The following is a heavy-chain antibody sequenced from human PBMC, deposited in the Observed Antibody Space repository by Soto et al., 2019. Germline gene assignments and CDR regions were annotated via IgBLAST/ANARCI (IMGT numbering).Heavy chain of an antibody. CDR1: GFTFSPYW. V-gene: IGHV3-74*01. Sequence: EVQLVESGGGLVQPGGSLRLSCAASGFTFSPYWMHWVRQTPGKGLMWVSRIDDTGTIITYADSVKGRFTISRDNAKNTLYLQKDRLRAEDTAISYCARDQTVAGPTTFDYCGQGTLVTVSS. CDR3: ARDQTVAGPTTFDY. D-gene: IGHD6-19*01. J-gene: IGHJ4*02. CDR2: IDDTGTII.